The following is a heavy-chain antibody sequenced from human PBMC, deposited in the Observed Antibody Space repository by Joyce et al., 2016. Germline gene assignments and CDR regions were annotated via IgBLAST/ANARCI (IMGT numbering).Heavy chain of an antibody. CDR1: GLTLGNYG. CDR2: ISYDVIYK. Sequence: VQLVESGGGVVQPGRSLRLSCAASGLTLGNYGVHWVRQAPGKGLAWVAVISYDVIYKYYADAVKCRFTISRDNSKNTVFLEMNSLRAEDTAVYYCAKILTATYSSGWFLDYWGQGTLVTVSS. J-gene: IGHJ4*02. CDR3: AKILTATYSSGWFLDY. D-gene: IGHD6-25*01. V-gene: IGHV3-30*18.